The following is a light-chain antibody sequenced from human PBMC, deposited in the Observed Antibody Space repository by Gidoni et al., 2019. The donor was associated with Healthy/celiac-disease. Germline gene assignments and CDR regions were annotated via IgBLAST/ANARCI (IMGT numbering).Light chain of an antibody. V-gene: IGLV2-8*01. Sequence: QSALTQPPSASGSPGQSVTISCTGTSSDVGGYNYVSWYQPHPGKAPKLMIYEVSKRPSGAPDRFSGSKSGNTASLTVSGLQAEDEADYYGSSYAGSNNVVFGGGTKLTVL. J-gene: IGLJ2*01. CDR3: SSYAGSNNVV. CDR1: SSDVGGYNY. CDR2: EVS.